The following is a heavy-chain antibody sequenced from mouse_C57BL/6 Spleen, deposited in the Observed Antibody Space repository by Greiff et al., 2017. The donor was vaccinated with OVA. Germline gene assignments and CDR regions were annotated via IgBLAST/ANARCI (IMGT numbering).Heavy chain of an antibody. J-gene: IGHJ2*01. Sequence: EVKVVESGGGLVQPGGSLSLSCAASGFTFTDYYMSWVRQPPGKALEWLGFIRNKANGYTTEYSASVKGRFTISRDNSQSILYLQMNALRAEDSATYYCARRSSYDYFEYWGKGTTLTVST. V-gene: IGHV7-3*01. CDR3: ARRSSYDYFEY. CDR2: IRNKANGYTT. CDR1: GFTFTDYY. D-gene: IGHD1-1*01.